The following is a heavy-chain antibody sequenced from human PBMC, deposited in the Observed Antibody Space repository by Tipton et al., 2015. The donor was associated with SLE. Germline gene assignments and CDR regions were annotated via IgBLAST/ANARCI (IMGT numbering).Heavy chain of an antibody. V-gene: IGHV3-7*01. D-gene: IGHD6-19*01. CDR1: GFTFSSYW. Sequence: SLRLSCAASGFTFSSYWMSWVRQAPGKGLEWVANIKQDGSEKYYVDSVKGRFTISRDNAKNSLYLQMNSLRAEDTAVYYCARVSLGGSGWAGWFDPWGQGTLVTVSS. CDR3: ARVSLGGSGWAGWFDP. J-gene: IGHJ5*02. CDR2: IKQDGSEK.